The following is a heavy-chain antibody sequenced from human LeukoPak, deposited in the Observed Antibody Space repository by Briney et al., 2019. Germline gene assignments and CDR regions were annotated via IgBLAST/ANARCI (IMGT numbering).Heavy chain of an antibody. V-gene: IGHV1-69*05. CDR2: IIPIFGTA. D-gene: IGHD6-6*01. Sequence: GASVKVSCKASGGTFSSYAISWVRQAPGQGLEWMGGIIPIFGTANYAQKFQGRVTITTDESTSTAYMELSSLRSEDTAVYYCARSEHSSADGDYWGQGTLVTVSS. CDR3: ARSEHSSADGDY. CDR1: GGTFSSYA. J-gene: IGHJ4*02.